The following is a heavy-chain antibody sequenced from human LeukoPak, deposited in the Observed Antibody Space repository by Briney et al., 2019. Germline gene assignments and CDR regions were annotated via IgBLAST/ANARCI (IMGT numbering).Heavy chain of an antibody. CDR1: GFTFSNYA. D-gene: IGHD2-15*01. Sequence: GGSLRLSCAASGFTFSNYATSWVRQTPGKGLECVSVVTGSGGDTYYTGSVNGRFTISRDNSKNTLYLQMNSLRAEDMAVYYCARGTLEHCSGASCYPLDSWGQGTLVTVSS. CDR2: VTGSGGDT. CDR3: ARGTLEHCSGASCYPLDS. V-gene: IGHV3-23*01. J-gene: IGHJ5*01.